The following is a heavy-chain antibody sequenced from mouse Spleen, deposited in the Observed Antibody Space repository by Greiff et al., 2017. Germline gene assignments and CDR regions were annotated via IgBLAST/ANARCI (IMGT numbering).Heavy chain of an antibody. CDR3: ARHGDTTFYFDY. CDR2: ISSGGSYT. CDR1: GFTFSSYG. D-gene: IGHD1-1*01. V-gene: IGHV5-6*01. Sequence: EVQGVESGGDLVKPGGSLKLSCAASGFTFSSYGMSWVRQTPDKRLEWVATISSGGSYTYYPDSVKGRFTISRDNAKNTLYLQMSSLKSEDTAMYYCARHGDTTFYFDYWGQGTTLTVSS. J-gene: IGHJ2*01.